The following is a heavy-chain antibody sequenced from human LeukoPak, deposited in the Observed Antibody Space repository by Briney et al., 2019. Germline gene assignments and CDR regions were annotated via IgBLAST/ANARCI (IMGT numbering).Heavy chain of an antibody. Sequence: GGSLRLSCAASGFSFSSYRMMWVRQAPGKGLEWVSSISGSSSFIYYADSLKGRFTVSRDNDRSALFLQMNSLRAEDTGVYYCAGGISGTTPISGYMDLWGKGTTVTVSS. V-gene: IGHV3-21*01. D-gene: IGHD1-20*01. CDR3: AGGISGTTPISGYMDL. J-gene: IGHJ6*03. CDR2: ISGSSSFI. CDR1: GFSFSSYR.